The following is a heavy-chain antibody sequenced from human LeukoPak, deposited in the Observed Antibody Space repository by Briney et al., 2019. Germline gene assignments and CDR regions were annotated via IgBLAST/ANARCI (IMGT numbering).Heavy chain of an antibody. V-gene: IGHV1-2*02. Sequence: GASVKVSCKASGYTFTGYYMHWVRQAPGQGLEWMGWINPNSGGTNYAQKFQGRVTMTRDTSISTAYMELSRLRSDDTAVYYCARSRSSWYKYYFDYWGQGTLVTVSS. CDR2: INPNSGGT. CDR3: ARSRSSWYKYYFDY. J-gene: IGHJ4*02. CDR1: GYTFTGYY. D-gene: IGHD6-13*01.